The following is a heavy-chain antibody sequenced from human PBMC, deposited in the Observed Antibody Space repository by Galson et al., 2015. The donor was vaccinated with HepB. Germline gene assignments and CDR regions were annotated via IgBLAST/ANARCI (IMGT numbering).Heavy chain of an antibody. D-gene: IGHD1-26*01. Sequence: SLRLSCAASGFTFRSYAMHWVRQAPGKGLEYVSAISSNGGSTYYADSVKGRFTISRDNFKKSLSLQMNSLRAEDTAVYYCARDVGDFYYYGMDVWGQGTTVTVSS. J-gene: IGHJ6*02. V-gene: IGHV3-64*04. CDR1: GFTFRSYA. CDR2: ISSNGGST. CDR3: ARDVGDFYYYGMDV.